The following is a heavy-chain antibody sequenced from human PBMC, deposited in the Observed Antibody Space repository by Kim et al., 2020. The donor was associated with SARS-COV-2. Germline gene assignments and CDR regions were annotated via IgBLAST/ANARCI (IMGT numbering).Heavy chain of an antibody. CDR3: ARGQERWLQLGWFDP. D-gene: IGHD5-12*01. CDR1: GGSVSSGSYY. J-gene: IGHJ5*02. Sequence: SETLSLTCTVSGGSVSSGSYYWSWIRQPPGKGLEWIGYIYYSGSTNYNPSLKSRVTISVDTSKNQFSLKLSSVTAADTAVYYCARGQERWLQLGWFDPWGQGTLVTVSS. V-gene: IGHV4-61*01. CDR2: IYYSGST.